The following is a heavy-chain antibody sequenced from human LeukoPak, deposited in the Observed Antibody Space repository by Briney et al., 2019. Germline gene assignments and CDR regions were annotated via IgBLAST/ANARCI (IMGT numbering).Heavy chain of an antibody. D-gene: IGHD3-22*01. CDR2: ISWNSGSI. J-gene: IGHJ4*02. CDR1: GFTFDDYA. CDR3: AKGSELYYDSSGYYEG. Sequence: PGRSLRLSCAASGFTFDDYAMHWVRQAPGKGLEWVSGISWNSGSIDYADSVKGRFTISRDNAKNSLYLQMNSLRAEDTALYYCAKGSELYYDSSGYYEGWGQGTLVTVSS. V-gene: IGHV3-9*01.